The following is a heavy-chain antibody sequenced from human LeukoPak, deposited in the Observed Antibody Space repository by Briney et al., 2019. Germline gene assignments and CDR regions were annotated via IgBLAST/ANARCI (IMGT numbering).Heavy chain of an antibody. Sequence: SETLSLTCAVYGGSFSGYYWSWIRQPPGKGLEWIGYIYHSGSTYYNPSLKSRVTMSVDTSRNQFSLKLSSVTAADTAVYYCARDFVAAAGNWFDPWGQGTLVTVSS. J-gene: IGHJ5*02. D-gene: IGHD6-13*01. CDR3: ARDFVAAAGNWFDP. CDR1: GGSFSGYY. V-gene: IGHV4-34*01. CDR2: IYHSGST.